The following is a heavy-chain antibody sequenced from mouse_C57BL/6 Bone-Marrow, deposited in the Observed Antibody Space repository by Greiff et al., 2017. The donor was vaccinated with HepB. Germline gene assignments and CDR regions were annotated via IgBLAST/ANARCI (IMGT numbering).Heavy chain of an antibody. CDR1: GYTFTSYW. J-gene: IGHJ2*01. D-gene: IGHD4-1*01. Sequence: QVQLQQPGAELVKPGASVKLSCKASGYTFTSYWMQWVKQRPGQGLEWIGEIDPSDSYTNYNQKFKGKATLTVDTSSSTAYMQLSSLTSEDSAVYYCARRNWAFDYWGQGTTLTVSS. CDR2: IDPSDSYT. V-gene: IGHV1-50*01. CDR3: ARRNWAFDY.